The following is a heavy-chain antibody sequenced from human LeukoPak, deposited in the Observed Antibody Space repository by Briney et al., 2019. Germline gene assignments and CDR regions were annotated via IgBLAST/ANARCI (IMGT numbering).Heavy chain of an antibody. CDR2: IYDSGNE. CDR1: GGSISTSAFY. J-gene: IGHJ6*03. Sequence: PSETLSLTCTVSGGSISTSAFYWGWIRQPPGKGLEWIGSIYDSGNEFYNPSLKSRVTISADTSKNQFSLKLNSVTAADTAMYYCARQISDYYYYYMDVWGEGITVTLSS. V-gene: IGHV4-39*01. CDR3: ARQISDYYYYYMDV. D-gene: IGHD2/OR15-2a*01.